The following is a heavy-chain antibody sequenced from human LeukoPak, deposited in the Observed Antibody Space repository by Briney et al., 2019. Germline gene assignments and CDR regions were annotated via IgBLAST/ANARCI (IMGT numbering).Heavy chain of an antibody. CDR1: GYPFAGYY. V-gene: IGHV1-2*02. J-gene: IGHJ4*02. D-gene: IGHD3-22*01. Sequence: ASVKVSCKASGYPFAGYYMHWVRQAPGQGLEWMGWINLKSGDTNYTQNFQGRVTMTRDTSISTAYMELSRLRSDDTAVYYCARVVYYFDGSGYFDSWGQGTLVTVSS. CDR3: ARVVYYFDGSGYFDS. CDR2: INLKSGDT.